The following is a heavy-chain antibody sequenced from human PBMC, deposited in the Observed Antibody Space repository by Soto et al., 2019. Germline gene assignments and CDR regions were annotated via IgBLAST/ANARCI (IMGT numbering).Heavy chain of an antibody. D-gene: IGHD2-8*01. CDR2: ITGGSDYT. CDR1: GVTFSSSA. Sequence: VQRLESGGGLVQPGGSLRLSCAASGVTFSSSAMSWIRQAPGKGLEWVSTITGGSDYTSYADSVKGRFTISRDNSKNTLYLQMNSLRAEDTAIYYCARRMTAHFVFWGQGPLLTVSS. J-gene: IGHJ4*02. V-gene: IGHV3-23*01. CDR3: ARRMTAHFVF.